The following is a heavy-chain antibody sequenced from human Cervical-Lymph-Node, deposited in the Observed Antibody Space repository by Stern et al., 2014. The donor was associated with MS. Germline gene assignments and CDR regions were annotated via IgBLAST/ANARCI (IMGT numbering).Heavy chain of an antibody. CDR2: ISYDGSYK. J-gene: IGHJ1*01. Sequence: QVPLVESGGGVVQPGRSLRLSCAASGFTFSSFAMHWVRQAPGKGLEWVALISYDGSYKYYADSVKGRFTISRDNSKNTLYLQMNSLRAEDTAVYYCARDPITMKVVVKTPYFQRWGQGTLVTVSS. D-gene: IGHD3-22*01. CDR3: ARDPITMKVVVKTPYFQR. CDR1: GFTFSSFA. V-gene: IGHV3-30*04.